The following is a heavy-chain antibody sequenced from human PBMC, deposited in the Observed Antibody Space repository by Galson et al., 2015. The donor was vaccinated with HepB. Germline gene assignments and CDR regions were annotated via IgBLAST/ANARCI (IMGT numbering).Heavy chain of an antibody. CDR1: GFTFSSYA. Sequence: SLRLSCAASGFTFSSYAMSWVRQAPGKGLEWVSAISGSGGSTYYADSVKGRFTISRDNSKNTLYLQMNSLRAEDTAVYYCAKYYGAHDYYFDYWGQGTLVTVSS. J-gene: IGHJ4*02. CDR2: ISGSGGST. CDR3: AKYYGAHDYYFDY. D-gene: IGHD3-3*01. V-gene: IGHV3-23*01.